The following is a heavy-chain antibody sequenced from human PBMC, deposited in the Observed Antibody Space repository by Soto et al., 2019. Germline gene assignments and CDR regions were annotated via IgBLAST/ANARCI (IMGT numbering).Heavy chain of an antibody. D-gene: IGHD3-3*01. CDR1: GYTFTSYA. J-gene: IGHJ6*02. CDR3: ARDESTYYDFWSGYDYYYYGMDV. CDR2: INAGNGNT. Sequence: ASVKVSCKASGYTFTSYAMHWVRQAPGQRLEWMGWINAGNGNTKYSQKFQGRVTITRDTSASTAYMELGSLRSEDTAVYYCARDESTYYDFWSGYDYYYYGMDVWGQGSTVTV. V-gene: IGHV1-3*01.